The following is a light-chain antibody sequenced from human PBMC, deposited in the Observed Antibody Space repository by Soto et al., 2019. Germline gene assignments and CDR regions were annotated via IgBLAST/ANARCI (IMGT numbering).Light chain of an antibody. V-gene: IGKV1-33*01. J-gene: IGKJ2*01. CDR2: DAS. CDR1: QDISNY. Sequence: DIQMTQSPSSLSASVGDRATITCQASQDISNYLKWYQQKPGKPPTLLIYDASYLETGVPSRFSGSGSGTDFTFTISSLQPEDIATYYCQQYDNLPVTFGQGTKLEIK. CDR3: QQYDNLPVT.